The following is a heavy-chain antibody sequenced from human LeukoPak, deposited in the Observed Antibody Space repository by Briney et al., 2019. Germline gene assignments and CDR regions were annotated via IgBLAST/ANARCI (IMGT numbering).Heavy chain of an antibody. J-gene: IGHJ6*03. Sequence: GASVKVSCKASGYTLTGYYMHWVRQAPGQGLEWMGWINPNSGGTNYAQKFQGRVTMTRDTSISTAYMELSRLRSDDTAVYYCAILGLYGPGYYYYYMDVWGKGTTVTVSS. CDR3: AILGLYGPGYYYYYMDV. D-gene: IGHD4-17*01. V-gene: IGHV1-2*02. CDR2: INPNSGGT. CDR1: GYTLTGYY.